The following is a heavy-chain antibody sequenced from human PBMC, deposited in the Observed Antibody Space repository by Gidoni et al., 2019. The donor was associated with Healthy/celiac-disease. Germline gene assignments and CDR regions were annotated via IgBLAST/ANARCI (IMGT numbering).Heavy chain of an antibody. CDR1: GFTFSSYG. CDR2: ISYDGSNK. Sequence: QVQLVESGGGVVQPGRSLRLSCAASGFTFSSYGMHWVRQAPGKGLEWVAVISYDGSNKYYADSVKGRFTISRENSKNTLYLQMNSLRAEDTAVYYCAKDRGDLGVVDYWGQGTLVTVSS. J-gene: IGHJ4*02. V-gene: IGHV3-30*18. D-gene: IGHD2-21*01. CDR3: AKDRGDLGVVDY.